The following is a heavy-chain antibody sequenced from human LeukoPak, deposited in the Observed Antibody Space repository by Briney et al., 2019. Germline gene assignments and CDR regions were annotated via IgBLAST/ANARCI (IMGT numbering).Heavy chain of an antibody. D-gene: IGHD3-10*01. CDR1: GYTFTSYG. J-gene: IGHJ5*02. CDR2: ISAYNGNT. V-gene: IGHV1-18*01. Sequence: ASVKVSCKASGYTFTSYGISWVRQAPGQGLEWMGWISAYNGNTNYAQKLQGRVTMTTDTSTSTDYMELRSLRSDDTALYYCARDVLGERARPRLGPNWFDPWGQGTLVTVSS. CDR3: ARDVLGERARPRLGPNWFDP.